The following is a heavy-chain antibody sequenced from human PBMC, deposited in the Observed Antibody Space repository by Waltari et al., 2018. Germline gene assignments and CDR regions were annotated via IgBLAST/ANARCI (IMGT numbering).Heavy chain of an antibody. Sequence: QVQLVQYGAEVKKPGASVKVSCQASGYTFTSYAINWLRQAPGQGLEWMGWMNPNSGNTGYAQKFQGRVTMTRNTSISTAYMELSSLRSEDTAVYYCARGGSIAARRGPYYVDYWGQGTLVTVSS. CDR2: MNPNSGNT. V-gene: IGHV1-8*01. D-gene: IGHD6-6*01. J-gene: IGHJ4*02. CDR1: GYTFTSYA. CDR3: ARGGSIAARRGPYYVDY.